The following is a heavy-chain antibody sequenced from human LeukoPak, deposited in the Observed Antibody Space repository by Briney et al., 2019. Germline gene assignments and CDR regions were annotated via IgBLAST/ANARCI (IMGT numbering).Heavy chain of an antibody. V-gene: IGHV3-7*03. CDR3: AREGGYGGVFHY. J-gene: IGHJ4*02. Sequence: GGSLRLSCAASRCTFSSYWMTWVRQAPGKGLEWVANIKQDGSEQYYAGSVKGRCTISRDNTKNSLFLQMHSLRAEATAVYYCAREGGYGGVFHYWGQGTLVTVSS. CDR2: IKQDGSEQ. CDR1: RCTFSSYW. D-gene: IGHD5-18*01.